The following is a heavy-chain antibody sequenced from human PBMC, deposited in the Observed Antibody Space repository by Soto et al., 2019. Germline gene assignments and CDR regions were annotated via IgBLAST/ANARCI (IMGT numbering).Heavy chain of an antibody. D-gene: IGHD1-1*01. CDR3: ARSQTTRGFDI. V-gene: IGHV3-48*03. Sequence: DVQLAESGGGLVQPGGSLRLSCAASGFTFSSYEMNWVRQAPGKGLEWVVYISSSGGNTYYADSVRGRFTISRDNAENSLHLQMNSLTAEDTAVYYCARSQTTRGFDIWGQGTMVIVSS. J-gene: IGHJ3*02. CDR1: GFTFSSYE. CDR2: ISSSGGNT.